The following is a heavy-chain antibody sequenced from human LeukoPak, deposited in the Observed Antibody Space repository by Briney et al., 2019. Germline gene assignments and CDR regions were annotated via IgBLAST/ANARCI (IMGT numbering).Heavy chain of an antibody. D-gene: IGHD3-10*01. J-gene: IGHJ4*02. CDR1: GFTFSSYT. CDR3: AKDLRPRAGGGFDY. V-gene: IGHV3-23*01. Sequence: PGGSLRLSCAASGFTFSSYTMSWVRQAPGKGLEWVSAISGSGGSTYYADSVKGRFTLSRDNSKNTLYLQMNSLRAEDTAVYYCAKDLRPRAGGGFDYWGQGTLVTVSS. CDR2: ISGSGGST.